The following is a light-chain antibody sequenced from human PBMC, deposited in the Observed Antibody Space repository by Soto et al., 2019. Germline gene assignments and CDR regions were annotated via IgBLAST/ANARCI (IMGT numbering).Light chain of an antibody. CDR2: ADS. CDR1: NIGSKS. CDR3: QVWDYDTDHFV. J-gene: IGLJ1*01. Sequence: SYDLTQAPSVSLAPGQTARIGCVGDNIGSKSVHWYQQRPGQAPVLVVYADSDRPSGIPERFSGSNPGNTATLTISRVEAGDEADYYCQVWDYDTDHFVFGPGTKVTVL. V-gene: IGLV3-21*02.